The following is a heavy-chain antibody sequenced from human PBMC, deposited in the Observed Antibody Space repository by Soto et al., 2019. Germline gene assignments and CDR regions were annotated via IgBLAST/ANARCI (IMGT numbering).Heavy chain of an antibody. Sequence: GESLKISCKGSGYSFTSCWIGWVRQMPGKGLEWMGIIYPGDSDTRYSPSFQGQVTISADKSISTAYLQWSSLKASDTAMYYCARSYSSSLPPYYMDVWGKGTTVTVSS. D-gene: IGHD6-13*01. CDR2: IYPGDSDT. J-gene: IGHJ6*03. CDR1: GYSFTSCW. CDR3: ARSYSSSLPPYYMDV. V-gene: IGHV5-51*01.